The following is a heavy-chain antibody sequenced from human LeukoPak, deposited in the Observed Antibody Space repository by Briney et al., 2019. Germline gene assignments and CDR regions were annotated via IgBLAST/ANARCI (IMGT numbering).Heavy chain of an antibody. D-gene: IGHD1-26*01. Sequence: PGGSLRLSCAASGFTFNDYAMHWVRHAPGKGLEWVSGISWNSDTIGYADSVKGRFTISRDNAKNSLYLQMNSVRADDTALYYCAKGKWYSGTYHFDYWGQGTLVTVSS. V-gene: IGHV3-9*01. J-gene: IGHJ4*02. CDR3: AKGKWYSGTYHFDY. CDR1: GFTFNDYA. CDR2: ISWNSDTI.